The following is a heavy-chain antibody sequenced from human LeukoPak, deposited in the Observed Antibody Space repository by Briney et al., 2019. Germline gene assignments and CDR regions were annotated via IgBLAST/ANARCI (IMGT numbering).Heavy chain of an antibody. J-gene: IGHJ5*02. Sequence: ASVKVSCKASGYTFTSYYMHWGRQAPGQGLEWMGIINPSGGSTSYAQKFQGRVTMTRDTSTSTVYMQLSSLRSEDTAVYYCASTGYDPRGWFGPWGQGTLVTVSS. D-gene: IGHD3-16*01. CDR2: INPSGGST. V-gene: IGHV1-46*01. CDR1: GYTFTSYY. CDR3: ASTGYDPRGWFGP.